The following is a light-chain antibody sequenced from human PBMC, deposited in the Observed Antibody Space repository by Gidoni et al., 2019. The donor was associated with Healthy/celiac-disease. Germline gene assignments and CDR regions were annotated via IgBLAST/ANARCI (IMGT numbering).Light chain of an antibody. CDR2: AAS. CDR1: QSISSY. CDR3: QQSYSTPHT. Sequence: DIQMTQSPSSLSASVGDRVTITFRASQSISSYLHWYQQKPGKAPKLLIYAASSLQSGVPSRFSGSGSGTDFTLTISSLQPEDVATYYCQQSYSTPHTFGPGTKVDIK. J-gene: IGKJ3*01. V-gene: IGKV1-39*01.